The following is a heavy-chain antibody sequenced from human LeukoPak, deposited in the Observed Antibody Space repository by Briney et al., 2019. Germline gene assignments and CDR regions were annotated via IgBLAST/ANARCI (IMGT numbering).Heavy chain of an antibody. CDR2: ISSSGSYI. D-gene: IGHD5-18*01. Sequence: GQSMRLSCPASGFTFSSYTIDWVRQAAGKGLEWVSSISSSGSYIYYGDSVKGRFTVSRDNAKNSLYLQMKSLRAEDTAVYYCARDRGSRRYNNGYSEYWGQGTMVTVFS. CDR3: ARDRGSRRYNNGYSEY. CDR1: GFTFSSYT. V-gene: IGHV3-21*01. J-gene: IGHJ4*02.